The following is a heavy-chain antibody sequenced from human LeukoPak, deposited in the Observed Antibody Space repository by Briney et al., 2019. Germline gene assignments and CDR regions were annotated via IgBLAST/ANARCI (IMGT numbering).Heavy chain of an antibody. CDR3: ARGGYYDSSGYPN. D-gene: IGHD3-22*01. CDR1: GGTFSSYT. J-gene: IGHJ4*02. CDR2: IIPILGIA. Sequence: SVKVSCKASGGTFSSYTISWVRQAPGQGLEWMGRIIPILGIANYVQKFQGRVTITADKSTSTAYMELSSLRSDDTAVYYCARGGYYDSSGYPNWGQGTLVTVSS. V-gene: IGHV1-69*02.